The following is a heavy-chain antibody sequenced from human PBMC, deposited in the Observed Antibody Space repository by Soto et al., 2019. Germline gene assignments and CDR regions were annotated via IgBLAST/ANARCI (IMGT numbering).Heavy chain of an antibody. D-gene: IGHD2-15*01. CDR3: AKDRPTQVEYCSGGSCYFRS. CDR2: ISGSGYST. V-gene: IGHV3-23*01. CDR1: GFTFSSYA. Sequence: EVQLLESGGGLVQPGGSLRLSCAASGFTFSSYAMSWVRQAPGKGLEWVSAISGSGYSTYYADSVKGRFTISRDNSKNTLYLQMNSLRAEDTAVYYCAKDRPTQVEYCSGGSCYFRSWGQGTLVSVSS. J-gene: IGHJ5*02.